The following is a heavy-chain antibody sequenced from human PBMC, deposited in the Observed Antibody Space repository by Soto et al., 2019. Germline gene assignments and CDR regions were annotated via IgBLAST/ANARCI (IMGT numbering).Heavy chain of an antibody. Sequence: QVQLVESGGGVVQPGRSLRLSCAASGFTFSSYGMHWVRQAPGKGLEWVAVIWYDGSNKYYADSVKGRFTISRENSKNTLYLQMNSLRAEDTAVYYCARGHDDGDYPPHLRYWGQGTLVTVSS. CDR2: IWYDGSNK. D-gene: IGHD4-17*01. J-gene: IGHJ4*02. V-gene: IGHV3-33*01. CDR1: GFTFSSYG. CDR3: ARGHDDGDYPPHLRY.